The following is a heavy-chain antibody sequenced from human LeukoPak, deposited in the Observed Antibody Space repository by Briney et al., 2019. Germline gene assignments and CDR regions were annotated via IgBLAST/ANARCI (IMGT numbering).Heavy chain of an antibody. V-gene: IGHV3-30*18. D-gene: IGHD6-19*01. J-gene: IGHJ6*04. CDR1: GFTFSSYG. CDR3: ANNGRGGWYDYYYGMAV. Sequence: PGGSLRLSCVASGFTFSSYGMHWVRQAPDKGLEWVAVTSYEGSNKNYADSVKGRFTISRDNSKNTLYLQMNSLRAEDTAVYYCANNGRGGWYDYYYGMAVWGKGTTVTVSS. CDR2: TSYEGSNK.